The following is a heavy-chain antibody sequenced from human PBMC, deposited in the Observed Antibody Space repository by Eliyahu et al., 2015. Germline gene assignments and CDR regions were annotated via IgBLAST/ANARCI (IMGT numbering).Heavy chain of an antibody. CDR2: IRSKAYGGTT. CDR3: TREWRLPGNLDY. D-gene: IGHD2-15*01. CDR1: GFTFGDYA. Sequence: EVQLVESGGGLVQPGRSLXLPXTAXGFTFGDYAXXWFRQXPGKGLEWVGXIRSKAYGGTTEYAASVKGRFTISRDDSKSIAYLQMNSLKTEDTAVYYCTREWRLPGNLDYWGQGTLVTVSS. J-gene: IGHJ4*02. V-gene: IGHV3-49*03.